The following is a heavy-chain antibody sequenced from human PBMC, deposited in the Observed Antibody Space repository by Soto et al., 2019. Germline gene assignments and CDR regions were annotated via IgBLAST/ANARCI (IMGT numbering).Heavy chain of an antibody. CDR2: IYYSGST. CDR3: ARRGYSGYGPGGAVDY. CDR1: GGSISSGGYY. D-gene: IGHD5-12*01. Sequence: QVQLQESGPGLVKPSQTLSLTCTVSGGSISSGGYYWSWIRQHPGKVLEWIGYIYYSGSTYYNPSLKSRVTISVDTSKNQFPLKLSSVTAADTAVYYCARRGYSGYGPGGAVDYWGQGTLVTVSS. J-gene: IGHJ4*02. V-gene: IGHV4-31*03.